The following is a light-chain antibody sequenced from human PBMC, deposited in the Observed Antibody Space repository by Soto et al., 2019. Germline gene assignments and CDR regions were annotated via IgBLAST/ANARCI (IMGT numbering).Light chain of an antibody. CDR3: QQYGISPYT. Sequence: EIVLTQSPGTLSLSPGERATLSCRASQSVSSSYLAWYQQKPGKAPRLLIYGASSRATGIPDRFSGSGSGTDCTLTISRLEPDDFAVYYCQQYGISPYTFGQGTKLEIK. CDR1: QSVSSSY. V-gene: IGKV3-20*01. CDR2: GAS. J-gene: IGKJ2*01.